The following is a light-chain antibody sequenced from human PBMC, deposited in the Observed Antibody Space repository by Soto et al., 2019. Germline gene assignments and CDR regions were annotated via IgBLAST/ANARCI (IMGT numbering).Light chain of an antibody. CDR2: GAY. Sequence: IVLPPSQGTLSLPPGYISRLSFSARQSVSNNYLAWYQQKPGQAPRLLLYGAYTRATGIPHRFSGSGSGTDFTLTISSLQSEDFAVYYCQQYGSSPPVTFGRGTKVDIK. V-gene: IGKV3-20*01. CDR3: QQYGSSPPVT. J-gene: IGKJ4*01. CDR1: QSVSNNY.